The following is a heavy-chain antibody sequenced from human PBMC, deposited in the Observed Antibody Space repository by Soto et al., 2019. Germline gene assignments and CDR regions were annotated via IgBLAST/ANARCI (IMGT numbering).Heavy chain of an antibody. Sequence: QVQLVQSGAEVKKPGASVKVSCKASGYTFTNYDINWVRHATGQGLEWMGWMNANSGNTGSAQKFQGRVTMTRDTSINPAYMELSSLRSDDTAVYYCVRLPDNVDVLTGRSGYNDYWGQGTLVTVSS. J-gene: IGHJ4*02. CDR3: VRLPDNVDVLTGRSGYNDY. CDR2: MNANSGNT. CDR1: GYTFTNYD. D-gene: IGHD3-9*01. V-gene: IGHV1-8*01.